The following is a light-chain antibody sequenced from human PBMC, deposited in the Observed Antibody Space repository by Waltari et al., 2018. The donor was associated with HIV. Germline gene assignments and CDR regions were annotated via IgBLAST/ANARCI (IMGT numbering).Light chain of an antibody. Sequence: QSVLAQPPSASGTPGPRVTISCYGSSSHIGSNPVNWYQHFPGTAPKRLIYGDSLRPSGVPARFSGSKFGTSASLVITGLQSGDEADYYCSTWDDRLNGPVVFGGGTRLTVL. CDR1: SSHIGSNP. J-gene: IGLJ2*01. V-gene: IGLV1-44*01. CDR3: STWDDRLNGPVV. CDR2: GDS.